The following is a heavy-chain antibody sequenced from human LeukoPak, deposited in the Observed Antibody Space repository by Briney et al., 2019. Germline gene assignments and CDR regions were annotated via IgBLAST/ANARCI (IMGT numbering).Heavy chain of an antibody. J-gene: IGHJ3*02. CDR3: AGGYCSSTSCLNAFDI. V-gene: IGHV5-51*01. CDR1: GYSFTSYW. D-gene: IGHD2-2*01. CDR2: IYPGDSDT. Sequence: GESLKISCKGSGYSFTSYWIGWVRQMPGKGLEWMGIIYPGDSDTRYSPSFQGQVTISADKSISTAYLQWSSLKALDTAMYYCAGGYCSSTSCLNAFDIWGQGTMVTVSS.